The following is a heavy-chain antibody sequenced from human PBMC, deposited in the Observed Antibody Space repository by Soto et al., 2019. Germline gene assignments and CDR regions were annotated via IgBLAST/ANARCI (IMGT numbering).Heavy chain of an antibody. V-gene: IGHV1-3*01. D-gene: IGHD1-1*01. CDR1: GYSFATYA. CDR3: ARRYKSAGWLEP. J-gene: IGHJ5*02. CDR2: INPATGNT. Sequence: QVQLVQSGAEVKKPGTSVKVSCKASGYSFATYAIHWVRQAPGQGLEWMGWINPATGNTEYSDKFKDRVTFTRDTSATTAYMELRGLRSEDTAVYYCARRYKSAGWLEPWGQGTLVTVSS.